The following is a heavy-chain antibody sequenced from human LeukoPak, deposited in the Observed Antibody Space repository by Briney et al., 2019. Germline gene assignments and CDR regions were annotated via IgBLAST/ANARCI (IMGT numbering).Heavy chain of an antibody. CDR1: GFTFDDYA. CDR3: AKDIVVRSSWHHYGMDV. V-gene: IGHV3-9*01. J-gene: IGHJ6*02. D-gene: IGHD6-13*01. CDR2: ISWNSGSI. Sequence: GRSLRLSCAAYGFTFDDYAMHWVRQAPGKGLGWVSGISWNSGSIGYADSVKGRFTISRDNAKNSLYLQMNSLRAEDTALYYCAKDIVVRSSWHHYGMDVWGQGTTVTVSS.